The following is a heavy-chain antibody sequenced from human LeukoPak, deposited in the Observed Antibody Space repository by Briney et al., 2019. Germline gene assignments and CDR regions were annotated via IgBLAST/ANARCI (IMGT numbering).Heavy chain of an antibody. V-gene: IGHV4-34*01. Sequence: SETLSLTCAVYGGSFSGYNWSWIRQVPGKGLEWIGEVNHTGSTNCNPSLKSRVTISVDTSKNQFSLRLSSVTAADTAVYYCARGSENAAAGTGYYFDFWGQGTLVTASS. CDR1: GGSFSGYN. D-gene: IGHD6-13*01. CDR2: VNHTGST. J-gene: IGHJ4*02. CDR3: ARGSENAAAGTGYYFDF.